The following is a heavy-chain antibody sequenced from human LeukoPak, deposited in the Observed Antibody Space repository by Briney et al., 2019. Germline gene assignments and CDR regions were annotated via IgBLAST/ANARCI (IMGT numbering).Heavy chain of an antibody. D-gene: IGHD3-22*01. V-gene: IGHV1-69*01. Sequence: SVKVSCKASGGTFSSYAISWVRQAPGQGLERMGGIIPIFGTANYAQKFQGRVTITADESTSTAYMELSSLRSEDTAVYYCARGITMIVVDLYFDYWGQGTLVTVSS. CDR3: ARGITMIVVDLYFDY. CDR1: GGTFSSYA. CDR2: IIPIFGTA. J-gene: IGHJ4*02.